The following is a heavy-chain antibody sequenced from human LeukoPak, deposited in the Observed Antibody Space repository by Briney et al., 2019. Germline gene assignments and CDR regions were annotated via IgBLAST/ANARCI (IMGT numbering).Heavy chain of an antibody. CDR1: GYSFPTYW. CDR3: ARPRIVGVTTAFDI. Sequence: GESLKIFCKGSGYSFPTYWIGWVRQMPGKGLEWMGIVYPGDSETRYSPSFQGQVTISADKSISTAYLQWSSLKASDTAMYYCARPRIVGVTTAFDIWGQGTMVTVSS. J-gene: IGHJ3*02. D-gene: IGHD1-26*01. CDR2: VYPGDSET. V-gene: IGHV5-51*01.